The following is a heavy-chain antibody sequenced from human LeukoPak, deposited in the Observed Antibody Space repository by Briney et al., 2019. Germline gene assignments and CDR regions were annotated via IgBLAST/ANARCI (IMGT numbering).Heavy chain of an antibody. CDR1: GFTFSSYW. CDR3: ARDKNPGIAAD. V-gene: IGHV3-74*01. J-gene: IGHJ4*02. Sequence: GGSLRLSCAASGFTFSSYWMHWVRQAPGKGLVWVSRINTDGSSTSYADSVKGRYTISRDNAKNTLYLQMNSLRAEDTAVYYCARDKNPGIAADWGQGTLVTVSP. D-gene: IGHD6-13*01. CDR2: INTDGSST.